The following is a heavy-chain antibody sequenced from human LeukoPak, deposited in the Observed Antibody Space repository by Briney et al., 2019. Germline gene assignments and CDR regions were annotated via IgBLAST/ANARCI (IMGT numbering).Heavy chain of an antibody. D-gene: IGHD1-1*01. CDR3: GKDKTTYNWWEVIES. V-gene: IGHV3-23*01. CDR2: ITHTGGDS. J-gene: IGHJ4*02. CDR1: GFTFSSYA. Sequence: PGGSLRLSCVASGFTFSSYAMTWVRQAPGKGLEWVALITHTGGDSYYADSVKGRFAISRDNSKNTLYLEMNDLRAEDTALYSCGKDKTTYNWWEVIESWGQGALVTVSS.